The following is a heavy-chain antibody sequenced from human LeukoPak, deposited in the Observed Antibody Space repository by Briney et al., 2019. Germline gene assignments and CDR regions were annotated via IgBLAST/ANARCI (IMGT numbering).Heavy chain of an antibody. Sequence: GGSLRLSCAASGFIFNNFDMHWVRQGTGKGLEWVSAIGIGGDTHYSGSVKGRFTISRDNSKNTLHLQMNSLRAYDTAVYYCAKDLGGRPSSDYWGQGTLVTVSS. CDR1: GFIFNNFD. CDR3: AKDLGGRPSSDY. J-gene: IGHJ4*02. V-gene: IGHV3-13*01. D-gene: IGHD1-26*01. CDR2: IGIGGDT.